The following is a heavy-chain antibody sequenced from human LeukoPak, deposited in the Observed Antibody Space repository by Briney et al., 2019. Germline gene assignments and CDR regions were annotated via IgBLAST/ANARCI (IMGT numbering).Heavy chain of an antibody. CDR1: GFTFSSYE. D-gene: IGHD2-15*01. J-gene: IGHJ4*02. V-gene: IGHV3-48*03. CDR2: ISSSGSTI. Sequence: GGSLRLSCAASGFTFSSYEVNWVRQAPGKGLEWVSYISSSGSTIYYADSVKGRFTISRDNAKNSLYLQMNSLRAEDTAVYYSARGSDIVVVVAAISDYYFDYWGQGTLVTVSS. CDR3: ARGSDIVVVVAAISDYYFDY.